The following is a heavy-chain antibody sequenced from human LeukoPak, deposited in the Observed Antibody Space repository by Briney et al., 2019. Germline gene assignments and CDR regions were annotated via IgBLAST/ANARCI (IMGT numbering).Heavy chain of an antibody. D-gene: IGHD3-9*01. J-gene: IGHJ3*02. CDR3: ARELYYDNGGGAFDI. V-gene: IGHV3-30-3*01. Sequence: GGSLRLSCAASGFTFSSYAMHWVRQAPGKGLEWVAVISYDGSNKYYADSVKGRFTISRDNSKNTLCLQMNSLRAEDTAVYYCARELYYDNGGGAFDIWGQGTMVTVSS. CDR2: ISYDGSNK. CDR1: GFTFSSYA.